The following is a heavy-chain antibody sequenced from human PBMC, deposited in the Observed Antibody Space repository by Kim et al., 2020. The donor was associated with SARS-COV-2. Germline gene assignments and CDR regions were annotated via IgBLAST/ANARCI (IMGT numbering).Heavy chain of an antibody. CDR3: ARRGYCRGGSCFTGGFDS. CDR1: GDSISSSSYY. J-gene: IGHJ5*01. CDR2: IYYSGST. D-gene: IGHD2-15*01. V-gene: IGHV4-39*01. Sequence: SETLSLTCTVSGDSISSSSYYWGWIRQPPGKGLEWIGSIYYSGSTYYTPSLENRVTISVHTSKNQFSLDLNSVTAADTAVYYCARRGYCRGGSCFTGGFDSWGQGTLVTVSS.